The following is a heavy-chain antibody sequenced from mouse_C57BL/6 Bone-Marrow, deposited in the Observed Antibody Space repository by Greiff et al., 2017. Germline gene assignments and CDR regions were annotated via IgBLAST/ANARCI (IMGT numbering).Heavy chain of an antibody. V-gene: IGHV1-5*01. J-gene: IGHJ2*01. CDR3: ARGNLLLFFAY. Sequence: EVQLQQPGTVLVRPGASVKMSCKTSGYTFTSYWMHWVKQRPVQGLEWIGDIEPGDSETRYNQKFKGKAKLTAVTSASTAYMELSSLTYEDSAVYYCARGNLLLFFAYWGQGTTLTVSS. D-gene: IGHD2-1*01. CDR1: GYTFTSYW. CDR2: IEPGDSET.